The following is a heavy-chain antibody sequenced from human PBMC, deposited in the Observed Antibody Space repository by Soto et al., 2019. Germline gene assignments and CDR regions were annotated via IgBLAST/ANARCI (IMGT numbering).Heavy chain of an antibody. CDR1: GYNFIYW. J-gene: IGHJ4*02. Sequence: GESLKISCXGSGYNFIYWIAWVRQMPGRGLEWMGVIHPGDSDTRYSPSFQGQVTISADTSTSTAYLQWSSLKASDTAIYYCARQDGSALFFFDFWGLGTLVT. CDR3: ARQDGSALFFFDF. V-gene: IGHV5-51*01. CDR2: IHPGDSDT. D-gene: IGHD6-19*01.